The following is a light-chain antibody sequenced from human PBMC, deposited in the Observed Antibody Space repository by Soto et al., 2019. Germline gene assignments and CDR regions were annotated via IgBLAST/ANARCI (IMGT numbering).Light chain of an antibody. V-gene: IGLV1-40*01. CDR2: GNS. CDR3: QSYDSSLSGNVV. CDR1: RSNIGAGYD. J-gene: IGLJ2*01. Sequence: QSVLTQPPSVSGAPGQRVTISCTGSRSNIGAGYDVHWYQQFPGTVPKLLIYGNSNRPSGVPDRFSGSKSGASASLAITGLHAADEADYYCQSYDSSLSGNVVFGGGTKLTAL.